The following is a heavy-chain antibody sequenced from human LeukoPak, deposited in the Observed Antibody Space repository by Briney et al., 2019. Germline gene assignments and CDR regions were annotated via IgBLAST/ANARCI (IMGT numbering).Heavy chain of an antibody. J-gene: IGHJ4*02. CDR1: GGSISSYY. D-gene: IGHD4-17*01. CDR2: IYYSGST. Sequence: SETLSLTCTVSGGSISSYYWSWIRQPPGKGLEWIGYIYYSGSTNYNPSLKSRVTISVDTSKNQFSLELSSVTAADTAVYYCARGDYGDYPDYWGQGTLVTVSS. V-gene: IGHV4-59*01. CDR3: ARGDYGDYPDY.